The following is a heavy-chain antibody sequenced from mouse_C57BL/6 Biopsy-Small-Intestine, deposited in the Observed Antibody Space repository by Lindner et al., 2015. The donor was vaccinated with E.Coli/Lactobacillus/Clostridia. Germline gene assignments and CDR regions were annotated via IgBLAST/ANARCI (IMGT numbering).Heavy chain of an antibody. CDR3: ARELGFAY. CDR2: IDPEDGET. Sequence: VQLQESGPEVVKPGASVKLSCKASGYTFTDYIIHWIKQSPEQGLEWIGWIDPEDGETKYAPKFQDKATITADTSSNTAYLQLSSLTSEDTAIYYCARELGFAYWGQGTSGHCLC. J-gene: IGHJ3*01. V-gene: IGHV14-2*02. CDR1: GYTFTDYI. D-gene: IGHD4-1*01.